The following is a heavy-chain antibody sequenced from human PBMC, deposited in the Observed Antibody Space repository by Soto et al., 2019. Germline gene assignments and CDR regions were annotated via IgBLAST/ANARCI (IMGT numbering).Heavy chain of an antibody. Sequence: QVQLVQSGAEVQKPGSSVKVSCKASGGTFTSYAFNWVRQAPGRGLEWMGRVIPVLGVADYAQKLQDRVTITADKSTSTVYMELSSLRSEDTALYYCARDGLGTTRRYFDHWGQGTRVTVSS. CDR2: VIPVLGVA. CDR3: ARDGLGTTRRYFDH. D-gene: IGHD1-1*01. J-gene: IGHJ4*02. CDR1: GGTFTSYA. V-gene: IGHV1-69*04.